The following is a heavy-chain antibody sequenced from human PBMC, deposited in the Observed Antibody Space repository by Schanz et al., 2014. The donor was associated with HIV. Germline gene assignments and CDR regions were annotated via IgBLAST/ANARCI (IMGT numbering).Heavy chain of an antibody. V-gene: IGHV1-69*17. D-gene: IGHD1-26*01. CDR2: MIPSFRLR. Sequence: QEQLVQSGAAVRKPGSSVKVSCKASGGTFSSYAISWVRQAPGQGLEWMGGMIPSFRLRTYAQKFQGRVTLTRNTSISTAYMELSSLTSEDTAVYYCARGRYSGSYYNYWGQGTLVTVSS. CDR3: ARGRYSGSYYNY. CDR1: GGTFSSYA. J-gene: IGHJ4*02.